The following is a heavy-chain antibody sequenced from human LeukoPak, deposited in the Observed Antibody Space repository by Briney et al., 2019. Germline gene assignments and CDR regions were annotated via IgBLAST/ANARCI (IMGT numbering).Heavy chain of an antibody. V-gene: IGHV4-61*02. CDR2: IYTSGST. CDR1: GGSISSGDYY. J-gene: IGHJ4*02. Sequence: PSETLSLTCTVSGGSISSGDYYWSWIRQPAGKGLEWIGRIYTSGSTNYNPSLKSRVTISVDTSKNQFSLKLSSVTAADTAVYYCARMVEEWELLTRSHYFDYWGQGTLVTVSS. D-gene: IGHD1-26*01. CDR3: ARMVEEWELLTRSHYFDY.